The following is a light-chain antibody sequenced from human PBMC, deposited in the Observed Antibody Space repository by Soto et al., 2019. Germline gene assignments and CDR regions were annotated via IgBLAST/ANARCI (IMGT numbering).Light chain of an antibody. CDR3: ASWDHSLSGYV. J-gene: IGLJ1*01. CDR2: ESN. Sequence: QSVLTQPPSVSAAPGQKVTISCSGTISNIGNNYVSWYQQLPGAAPTLLIYESNRRPTGIPDRFSGSKSATSATLDITGLQTGDEADYHCASWDHSLSGYVFGSGTKVTVL. V-gene: IGLV1-51*02. CDR1: ISNIGNNY.